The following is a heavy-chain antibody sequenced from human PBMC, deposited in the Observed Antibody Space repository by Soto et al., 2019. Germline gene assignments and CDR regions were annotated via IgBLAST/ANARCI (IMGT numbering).Heavy chain of an antibody. D-gene: IGHD5-12*01. CDR2: ISYDGSNK. CDR3: AKDWDSGYDLFDY. Sequence: QVQLVESGGGVVQPGRSLRLSCAASGFTFSSYGMHWVRQAPGKGLEWVAVISYDGSNKYYADSVKGRFTISRDNSKNTLYLQMNSLRAEDTAVYYCAKDWDSGYDLFDYWGKGTLVTVSS. J-gene: IGHJ4*02. CDR1: GFTFSSYG. V-gene: IGHV3-30*18.